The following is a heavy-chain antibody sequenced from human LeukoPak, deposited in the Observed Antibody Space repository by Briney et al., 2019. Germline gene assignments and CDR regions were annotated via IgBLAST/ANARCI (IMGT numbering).Heavy chain of an antibody. V-gene: IGHV3-23*01. CDR3: AKARQGFAYFDY. D-gene: IGHD2-21*01. J-gene: IGHJ4*02. CDR1: GFTFSSYA. CDR2: ISGGGGNS. Sequence: GGSLRLSCAASGFTFSSYALSWVRQAPGKGLEWVSGISGGGGNSYYADSVKGRFTTSRDNSKNTLYLQMNSLRAEDTAIYYCAKARQGFAYFDYWGQGALVTVSS.